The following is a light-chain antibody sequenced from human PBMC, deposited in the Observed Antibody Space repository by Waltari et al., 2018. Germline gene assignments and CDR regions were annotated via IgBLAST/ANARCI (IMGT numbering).Light chain of an antibody. V-gene: IGLV2-14*03. Sequence: QFALTQPASVSGSPGQSITISCTGTSSDIGTYDYVSCYQQHPGEAPKLILYDVSHRPSGVPNRFSGSKADNTASLTISGLQAEDESDYYCSSFPTRATWVFGGGTKLTVL. J-gene: IGLJ3*02. CDR3: SSFPTRATWV. CDR1: SSDIGTYDY. CDR2: DVS.